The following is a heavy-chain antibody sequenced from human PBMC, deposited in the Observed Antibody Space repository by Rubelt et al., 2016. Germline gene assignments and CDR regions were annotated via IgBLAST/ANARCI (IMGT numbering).Heavy chain of an antibody. V-gene: IGHV3-20*04. D-gene: IGHD6-13*01. J-gene: IGHJ4*02. CDR2: ISWNGGGT. CDR3: ATDQDSSTWYVVY. CDR1: GFIVSGNS. Sequence: EVQLVESGGGFIQPGGSLRLSCAASGFIVSGNSVGWVRQAPGKGLEWVSGISWNGGGTSYADSVKGRFTISRGNAKNSLYLQMNSLTAEDTACYYCATDQDSSTWYVVYWGQGTLVTVSS.